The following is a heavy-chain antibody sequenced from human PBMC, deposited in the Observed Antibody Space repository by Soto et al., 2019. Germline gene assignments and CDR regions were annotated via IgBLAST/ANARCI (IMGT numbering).Heavy chain of an antibody. CDR1: GFTFSDYY. CDR2: FSNGGTTI. CDR3: ARDPSEELTFDY. D-gene: IGHD3-10*01. V-gene: IGHV3-11*01. J-gene: IGHJ4*02. Sequence: QVQLVESGGGLVKPGGSLRLSCAASGFTFSDYYMSWIRQAPGKGLEWVSYFSNGGTTIYYADSVKGRFTISRDNAKNSLYLQMNSLRAEDTAIYYCARDPSEELTFDYWGQGTLVTVSS.